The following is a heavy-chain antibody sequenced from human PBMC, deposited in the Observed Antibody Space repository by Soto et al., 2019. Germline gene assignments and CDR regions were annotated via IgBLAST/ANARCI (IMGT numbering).Heavy chain of an antibody. CDR3: ARQQWLVLNAFDI. CDR1: GGSISSYY. Sequence: QVQLQESGPGLVKPSETLSLTCTVSGGSISSYYWSWIRQPPGKGLEWIGYIYYSGSTNYNPPLKSRAPXSXDXXKSPFSLKLSSVPAADTAVNYCARQQWLVLNAFDIWGQGTMVTVSS. V-gene: IGHV4-59*01. D-gene: IGHD6-19*01. J-gene: IGHJ3*02. CDR2: IYYSGST.